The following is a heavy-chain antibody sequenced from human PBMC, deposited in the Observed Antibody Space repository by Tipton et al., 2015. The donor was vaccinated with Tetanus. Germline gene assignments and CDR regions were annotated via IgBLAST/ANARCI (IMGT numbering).Heavy chain of an antibody. J-gene: IGHJ3*02. Sequence: TLSLTCAVSGGSISSSNWWSWVRQPPGKGLEWIGEIYHSGTTNYNPSLKSRVTMSVDKSKNQFSLKLSSVTAADTAVYYCARDRISNYRDAFEIWGQGTMVTVSS. CDR2: IYHSGTT. D-gene: IGHD3-3*02. V-gene: IGHV4-4*02. CDR1: GGSISSSNW. CDR3: ARDRISNYRDAFEI.